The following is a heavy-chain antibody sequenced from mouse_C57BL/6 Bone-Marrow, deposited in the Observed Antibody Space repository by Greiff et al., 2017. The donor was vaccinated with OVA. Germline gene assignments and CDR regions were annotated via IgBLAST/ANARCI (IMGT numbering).Heavy chain of an antibody. CDR3: ARQEGY. Sequence: EVQGVESGGELVKPGGSLKLSCAASGFTFSSYGMSWVRQTPDKRLEWVATISSGGSYTYYPDSVKGRFTISRDNAKNTLYLQMSSLKSEDTAMYYCARQEGYWGQGTTLTVSS. V-gene: IGHV5-6*01. CDR2: ISSGGSYT. J-gene: IGHJ2*01. CDR1: GFTFSSYG.